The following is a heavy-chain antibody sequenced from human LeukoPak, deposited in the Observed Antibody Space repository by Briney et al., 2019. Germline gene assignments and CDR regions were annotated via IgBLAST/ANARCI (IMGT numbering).Heavy chain of an antibody. V-gene: IGHV3-11*01. J-gene: IGHJ6*02. Sequence: GGSLRLSCAASGFTFSDYYMSWIRQAPGKGLEWVSYTSSSGSTIYYADSVKGRSTISRDNAKNSLYLQMNSLRAEDTAVYYCARAVEGSGSPGYYYYGMDVWGQGTTVTVSS. CDR1: GFTFSDYY. CDR3: ARAVEGSGSPGYYYYGMDV. D-gene: IGHD3-10*01. CDR2: TSSSGSTI.